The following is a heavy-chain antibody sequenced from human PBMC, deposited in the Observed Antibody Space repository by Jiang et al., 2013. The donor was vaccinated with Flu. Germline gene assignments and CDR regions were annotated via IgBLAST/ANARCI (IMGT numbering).Heavy chain of an antibody. CDR2: IYYSGST. CDR3: ATPYGGNSYYGMDV. Sequence: GPGLVKPSETLSLTCTVSGGSVSRSNYYWGWIRQPPGKGLEWIGSIYYSGSTYYNPSLKSRVTISVDTSKNQFSLKLSSVTAADTAVYYCATPYGGNSYYGMDVWGQGTTVTVSS. V-gene: IGHV4-39*01. CDR1: GGSVSRSNYY. D-gene: IGHD4-23*01. J-gene: IGHJ6*02.